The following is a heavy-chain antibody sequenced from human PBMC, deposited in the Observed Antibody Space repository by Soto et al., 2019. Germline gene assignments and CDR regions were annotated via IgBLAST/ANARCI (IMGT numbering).Heavy chain of an antibody. CDR2: INPSGGST. D-gene: IGHD3-3*01. Sequence: ASVKVSCKASGYTFTSYYMHWVRQAPGQGLEWMGIINPSGGSTSYAQKFQGRVTMTRDTSTSTVYMELSSLRSEDTAVYYCERGATIFGVVDWFDPWGQGTLVTVYS. V-gene: IGHV1-46*01. CDR1: GYTFTSYY. J-gene: IGHJ5*02. CDR3: ERGATIFGVVDWFDP.